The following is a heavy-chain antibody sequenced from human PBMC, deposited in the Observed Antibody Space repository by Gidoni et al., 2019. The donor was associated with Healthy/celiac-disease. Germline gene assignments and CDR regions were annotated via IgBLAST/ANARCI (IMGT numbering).Heavy chain of an antibody. CDR3: ARAGPIVVVPAALWAFDI. CDR2: IYHSGST. V-gene: IGHV4-4*02. CDR1: GGSISSSNW. J-gene: IGHJ3*02. Sequence: QVQLQESGPGLVKPSGTLSLTCAVSGGSISSSNWWSWVRQPPGKGLEWIGEIYHSGSTNYNPSLKRRVTISVDKSKNQFSLKLSSVTAADTAVYYCARAGPIVVVPAALWAFDIWGQGTMVTVSS. D-gene: IGHD2-2*01.